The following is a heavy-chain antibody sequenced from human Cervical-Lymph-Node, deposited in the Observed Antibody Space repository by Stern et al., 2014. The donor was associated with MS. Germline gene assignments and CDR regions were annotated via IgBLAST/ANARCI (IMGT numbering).Heavy chain of an antibody. CDR2: IVVGSGKT. D-gene: IGHD4-17*01. J-gene: IGHJ3*02. V-gene: IGHV1-58*01. CDR1: GFTFSNSG. Sequence: HLVESGPEVKKPGSSVKVSCKASGFTFSNSGVQWVRQTRGQRLEWIGWIVVGSGKTNYAQKFQERVTITRDRSTSTAYMELSSLRSEDTAVFYCAAGDTVAMLGTAIDAFDIWGQGTMVTVSS. CDR3: AAGDTVAMLGTAIDAFDI.